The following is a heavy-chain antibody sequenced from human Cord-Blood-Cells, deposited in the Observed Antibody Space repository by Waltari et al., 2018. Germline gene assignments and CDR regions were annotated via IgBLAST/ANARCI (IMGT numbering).Heavy chain of an antibody. Sequence: QVQLQESGPGLVKPSQTLSLTCTVSGGSISSGGYYWRWIRQHPGKGLEWIGSIYYRVSTSSTRALKSRVTISVDTAKKQFALKLSSVTAADTAVYYCARDTPGDAFDIWGQGTMVTVSS. CDR2: IYYRVST. CDR1: GGSISSGGYY. J-gene: IGHJ3*02. V-gene: IGHV4-31*03. CDR3: ARDTPGDAFDI.